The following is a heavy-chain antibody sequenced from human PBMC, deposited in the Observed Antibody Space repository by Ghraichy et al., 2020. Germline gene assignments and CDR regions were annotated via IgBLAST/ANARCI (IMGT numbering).Heavy chain of an antibody. CDR2: IYSGGST. CDR1: GFTVSSNY. D-gene: IGHD4-17*01. J-gene: IGHJ5*02. V-gene: IGHV3-53*01. CDR3: ARGGSSLVGGDYFHAPSPFDP. Sequence: GGSLRLSCAASGFTVSSNYMSWVRQAPGKGLEWVSVIYSGGSTYYADSVKGRFTISRDNSKNTLYLQMNSLRAEDTAVYYCARGGSSLVGGDYFHAPSPFDPWGQGTLVTVSS.